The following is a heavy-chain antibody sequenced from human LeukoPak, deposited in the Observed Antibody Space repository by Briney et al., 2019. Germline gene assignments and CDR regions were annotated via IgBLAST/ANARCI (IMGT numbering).Heavy chain of an antibody. V-gene: IGHV3-30*04. CDR2: ISYDGSNK. D-gene: IGHD3-10*01. Sequence: GGFLRLSCAASGFTFSSYAMHWVRQAPGKGLEWVAVISYDGSNKYYADSVKGRFTISRDNSKNTLYLQMNSLRAEDTAVYYCARAMVRGVISPFDYWGQGTLVTVSS. CDR3: ARAMVRGVISPFDY. CDR1: GFTFSSYA. J-gene: IGHJ4*02.